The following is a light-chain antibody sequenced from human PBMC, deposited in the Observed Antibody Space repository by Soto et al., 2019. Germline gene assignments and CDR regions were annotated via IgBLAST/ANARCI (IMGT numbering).Light chain of an antibody. CDR3: QQYNNWWT. V-gene: IGKV3-15*01. Sequence: EIVXTXSPATXSXSPGERATLSCRASQSVSNNLAWYQKKPGQAPRLLIYGASTRATGIPARFSGSGSGTEFTLTISSLQSEDFAFYYCQQYNNWWTFGQGTRVDIK. CDR2: GAS. CDR1: QSVSNN. J-gene: IGKJ1*01.